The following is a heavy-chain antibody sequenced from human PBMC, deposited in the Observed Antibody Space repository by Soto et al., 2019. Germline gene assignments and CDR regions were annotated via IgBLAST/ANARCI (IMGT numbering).Heavy chain of an antibody. CDR1: GYTFTSYG. Sequence: ASVKVSCKASGYTFTSYGISLVRQAPGQGLEWMGWISAYNGNTNYAQKLQGRVTMTTDTSTSTAYMELRSLRSDDTAVYYCARVVYCSSTSGSLGWYLDIWGRGTLVTVSS. CDR3: ARVVYCSSTSGSLGWYLDI. J-gene: IGHJ2*01. CDR2: ISAYNGNT. D-gene: IGHD2-2*01. V-gene: IGHV1-18*01.